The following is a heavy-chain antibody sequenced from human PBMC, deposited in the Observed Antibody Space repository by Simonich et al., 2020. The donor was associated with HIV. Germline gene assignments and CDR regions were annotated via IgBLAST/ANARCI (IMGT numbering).Heavy chain of an antibody. CDR3: ASGGSISSVWADDY. D-gene: IGHD3-16*01. J-gene: IGHJ4*02. CDR2: ISYDGSNK. CDR1: GFTFSNYA. V-gene: IGHV3-30*07. Sequence: QVQLVESGGGVVQPGRSLRLSCAASGFTFSNYAMHWVRQAPGKGLEQVAVISYDGSNKYYADSVKGRFTISSDNSKNTLYLQMNSLRAEDTAVYYCASGGSISSVWADDYWGQGTLVTVSS.